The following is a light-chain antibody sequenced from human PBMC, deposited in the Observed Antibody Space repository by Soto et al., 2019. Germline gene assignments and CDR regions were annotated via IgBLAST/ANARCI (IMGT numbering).Light chain of an antibody. Sequence: EIVFTQSPSTLSLSPGQRATLSCRASQSVSSSYLAWYQQKPGQAPGLLIYGASSRATGIPDRFSGSGSGTDFTLTISRLEPEDSAVYYCQQYGSSPTWTFGQGTRLEIK. CDR2: GAS. CDR1: QSVSSSY. CDR3: QQYGSSPTWT. J-gene: IGKJ5*01. V-gene: IGKV3-20*01.